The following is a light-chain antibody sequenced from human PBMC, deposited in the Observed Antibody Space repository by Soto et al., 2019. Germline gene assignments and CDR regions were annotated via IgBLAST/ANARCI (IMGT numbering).Light chain of an antibody. CDR1: ESISTH. J-gene: IGKJ5*01. CDR3: QQSYSVPIT. Sequence: DIQMTQSPSSLSASVGDSVTITCRASESISTHLNWYQQKSGGAPQLLIQAASTLQTGVPSRFSGSGSGTDFTLTISSLQPEDFATYHCQQSYSVPITFGQGTRLEIK. V-gene: IGKV1-39*01. CDR2: AAS.